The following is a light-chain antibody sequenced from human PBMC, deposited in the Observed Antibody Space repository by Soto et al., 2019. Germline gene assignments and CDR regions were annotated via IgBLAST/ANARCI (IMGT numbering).Light chain of an antibody. J-gene: IGKJ5*01. CDR2: AAS. CDR1: QGISSY. Sequence: DIQLTQSPSFLSASEGDRVTITFRASQGISSYLAWYQQKPGKAPKLLMYAASTLQRGVPSRFSGSGSGTDFTLTISSLQPEDFATYYCQQSYSTITFGQGTRLEIK. CDR3: QQSYSTIT. V-gene: IGKV1-9*01.